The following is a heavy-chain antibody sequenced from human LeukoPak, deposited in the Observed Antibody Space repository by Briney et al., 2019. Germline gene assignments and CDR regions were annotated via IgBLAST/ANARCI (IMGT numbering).Heavy chain of an antibody. Sequence: GGSLRLSCAASGFTFSSYSMNWVRQAPGKGLEWVSSISSSSSYIYYADSVKGRFTISRDNAKNSLYLQMNSLRAEDTAVYYCARDYAMVRGAVGYWGQGTLVTVSS. CDR3: ARDYAMVRGAVGY. CDR2: ISSSSSYI. V-gene: IGHV3-21*01. J-gene: IGHJ4*02. CDR1: GFTFSSYS. D-gene: IGHD3-10*01.